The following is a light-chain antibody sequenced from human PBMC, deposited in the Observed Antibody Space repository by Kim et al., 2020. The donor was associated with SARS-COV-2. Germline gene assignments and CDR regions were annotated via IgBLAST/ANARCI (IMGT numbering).Light chain of an antibody. CDR1: QDISNY. Sequence: DLQMTQSPSSLSASVGDRVTLNCRASQDISNYLAWYQQKPGKVPQLLIYGASTLQSGVPSRFSGSGSGTEFTLTINSLQPEDVAGYYCQKYDSAPLTFGGGTKVDIK. CDR3: QKYDSAPLT. V-gene: IGKV1-27*01. J-gene: IGKJ4*01. CDR2: GAS.